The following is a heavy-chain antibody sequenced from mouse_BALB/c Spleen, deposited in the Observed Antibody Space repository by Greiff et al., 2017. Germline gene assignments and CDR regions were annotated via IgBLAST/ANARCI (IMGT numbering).Heavy chain of an antibody. Sequence: VQRVESGAELVRPGTSVKVSCKASGYAFTNYLIEWVKQRPGQGLEWIGVINPGSGGTNYNEKFKGKATLTADKSSSTAYMQLSSLTSDDSAVYFCARGGNYLLDYWGQGTSVTVSS. V-gene: IGHV1-54*01. D-gene: IGHD2-1*01. J-gene: IGHJ4*01. CDR2: INPGSGGT. CDR1: GYAFTNYL. CDR3: ARGGNYLLDY.